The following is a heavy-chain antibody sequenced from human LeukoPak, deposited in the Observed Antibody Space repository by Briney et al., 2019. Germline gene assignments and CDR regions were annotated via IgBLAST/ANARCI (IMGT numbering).Heavy chain of an antibody. V-gene: IGHV3-74*01. Sequence: PGGSLRLSCAASGFTFSSYWMHWVRQAPGKGLVWVSRINTDGSSTSYADSVKGRFTISRDNANDTLYLQMNSLRAEDTAVYYCARAPEKLRFLDWNGNDYWGQGTLVTVSS. J-gene: IGHJ4*02. D-gene: IGHD3-3*01. CDR2: INTDGSST. CDR1: GFTFSSYW. CDR3: ARAPEKLRFLDWNGNDY.